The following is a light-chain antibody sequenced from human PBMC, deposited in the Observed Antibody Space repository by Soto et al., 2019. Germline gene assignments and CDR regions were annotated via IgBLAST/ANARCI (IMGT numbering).Light chain of an antibody. CDR2: WAS. J-gene: IGKJ2*01. CDR1: QSVLYSSNNKNY. CDR3: QQDESTPPT. V-gene: IGKV4-1*01. Sequence: DIVMTQSPDSLAVSLGERATINCKSSQSVLYSSNNKNYLAWYQQRPGQTPKMLIYWASTRESGVPDRFSGSGSGTDCTLPSTSLQAEDVAVYYCQQDESTPPTFGQGTKLEIK.